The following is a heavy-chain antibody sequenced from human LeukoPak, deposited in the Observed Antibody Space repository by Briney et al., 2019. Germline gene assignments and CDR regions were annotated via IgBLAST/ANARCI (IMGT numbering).Heavy chain of an antibody. J-gene: IGHJ4*02. CDR3: RVWVGATVWSPPRDY. Sequence: PGGSLRLSCAASGFTFDDYAMHWVRQAPGKGLEWVSLISWDGGSTYYADSVKGRFTISRDNSKNSLYLQMNSLRAEDTALYYCRVWVGATVWSPPRDYWGQGTLVTVSS. CDR2: ISWDGGST. D-gene: IGHD1-26*01. V-gene: IGHV3-43D*03. CDR1: GFTFDDYA.